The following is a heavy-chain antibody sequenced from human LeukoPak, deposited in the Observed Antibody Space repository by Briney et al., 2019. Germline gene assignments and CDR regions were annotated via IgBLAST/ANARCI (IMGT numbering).Heavy chain of an antibody. V-gene: IGHV1-18*01. Sequence: ASVKVSCKASGYTFTSYGISWVRQAPGQGLEWMGWTSTDNGDTNYAQKLQGRVTMTTDTSTSTAYMELRSLRSDDTAVYYCARELIAVAGGSYYYYGMDIWGQGTTVTVSS. CDR2: TSTDNGDT. CDR3: ARELIAVAGGSYYYYGMDI. J-gene: IGHJ6*02. D-gene: IGHD6-19*01. CDR1: GYTFTSYG.